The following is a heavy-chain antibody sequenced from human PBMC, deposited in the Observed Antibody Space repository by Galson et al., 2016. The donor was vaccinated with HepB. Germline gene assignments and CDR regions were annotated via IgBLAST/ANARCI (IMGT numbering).Heavy chain of an antibody. CDR3: AKARGSGSTIRFFAS. V-gene: IGHV3-9*01. CDR2: VTWARYPI. D-gene: IGHD3-3*01. J-gene: IGHJ4*02. CDR1: GFTFDDHA. Sequence: SLRLSCAASGFTFDDHALHWFRQAPGTGLEWVSGVTWARYPIRPADSLKGRSPISRDNAKYSVSLDMNALRPADTALYCWAKARGSGSTIRFFASWGQGTLVTVS.